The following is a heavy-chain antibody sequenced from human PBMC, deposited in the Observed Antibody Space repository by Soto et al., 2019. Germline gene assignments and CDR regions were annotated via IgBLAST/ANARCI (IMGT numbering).Heavy chain of an antibody. CDR3: AKYRRTEAEGFTLDY. J-gene: IGHJ4*02. CDR1: GDSINNYY. Sequence: TLSLTCTVSGDSINNYYWSWIRQPPGKRLEWIGYIYYTGSTTYNPSLESRGTMSVDTYKNQFSLKLTSVNAADTAVYYCAKYRRTEAEGFTLDYWGRATLVTVSS. D-gene: IGHD6-13*01. CDR2: IYYTGST. V-gene: IGHV4-59*01.